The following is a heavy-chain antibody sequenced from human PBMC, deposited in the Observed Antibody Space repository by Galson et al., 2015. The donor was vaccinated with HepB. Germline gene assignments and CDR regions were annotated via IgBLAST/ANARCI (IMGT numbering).Heavy chain of an antibody. Sequence: ASGFTFSSYSMNWVRQAPGKGLEWVSYISSSSSTIYYADSVKGRFTISRDNAKNSLYLQMNSLRDEDTAVYYCARDVTYYYDSSGYRYYYGMDVWGQGTTVTVSS. V-gene: IGHV3-48*02. CDR1: GFTFSSYS. J-gene: IGHJ6*02. CDR3: ARDVTYYYDSSGYRYYYGMDV. D-gene: IGHD3-22*01. CDR2: ISSSSSTI.